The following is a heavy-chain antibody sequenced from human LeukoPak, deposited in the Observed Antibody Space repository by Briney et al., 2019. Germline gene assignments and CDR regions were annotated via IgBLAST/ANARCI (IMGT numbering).Heavy chain of an antibody. CDR2: IKQDGSEK. Sequence: PGGSLRLSCEASGFTFSTYWMSWVRQAPGKGLEWVANIKQDGSEKYYVDSVKGRFTIFRDNAKNSLYLQMNSLRAEDTAMYYCARDSAGNDYWGQGTLVTVSS. V-gene: IGHV3-7*01. D-gene: IGHD6-13*01. J-gene: IGHJ4*02. CDR3: ARDSAGNDY. CDR1: GFTFSTYW.